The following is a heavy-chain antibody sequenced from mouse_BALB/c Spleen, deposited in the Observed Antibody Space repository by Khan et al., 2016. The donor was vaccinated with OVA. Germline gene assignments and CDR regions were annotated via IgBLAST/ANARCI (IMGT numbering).Heavy chain of an antibody. D-gene: IGHD6-2*01. Sequence: LVESGPELKKPGETVKISCKASGYTFPNYGMNWVKQAPGKGLKWMGWINTYTGEPTYADDFKGRFVFSLETSASNAYLQIRNLKNEDMTTYFCARISSYWYSDVWGAGTTVTVSS. CDR1: GYTFPNYG. V-gene: IGHV9-1*02. CDR2: INTYTGEP. CDR3: ARISSYWYSDV. J-gene: IGHJ1*01.